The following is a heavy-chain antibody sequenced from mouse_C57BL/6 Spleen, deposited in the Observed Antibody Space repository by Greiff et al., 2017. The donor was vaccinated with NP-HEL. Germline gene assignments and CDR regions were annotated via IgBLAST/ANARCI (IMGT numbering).Heavy chain of an antibody. CDR2: INPSSGYT. D-gene: IGHD2-5*01. Sequence: VMLVESGAELAKPGASVKLSCKASGYTFTSYWMHWVKQRPGQGLEWIGYINPSSGYTKYNQKFKDKATLTADKSSSTAYMQLSSLTYEDSAVYYCARGSNYVDWYFDVWGTGTTVTVSS. J-gene: IGHJ1*03. CDR1: GYTFTSYW. V-gene: IGHV1-7*01. CDR3: ARGSNYVDWYFDV.